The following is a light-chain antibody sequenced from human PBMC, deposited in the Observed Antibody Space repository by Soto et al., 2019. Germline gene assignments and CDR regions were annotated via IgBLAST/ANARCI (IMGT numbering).Light chain of an antibody. CDR1: QTFSSSF. J-gene: IGKJ2*01. CDR3: QQYGTSPFT. Sequence: EIVLPQSPGALSLSPGERATLSCRASQTFSSSFLAWYQQKPGQAPSLLIYGASSGATGIPDRFSGSGSGTDFTLTISRLDPDDSAVYYCQQYGTSPFTFGQGTK. V-gene: IGKV3-20*01. CDR2: GAS.